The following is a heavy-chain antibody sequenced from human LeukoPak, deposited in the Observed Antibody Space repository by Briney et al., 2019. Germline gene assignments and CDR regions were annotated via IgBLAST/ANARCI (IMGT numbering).Heavy chain of an antibody. D-gene: IGHD3-3*01. Sequence: GASVKVSSKASGYTFTSYGISWVRQAPGQGLEWMGWISAYNGNTNYAQKLQGRVTMTTDTSTSTAYMELRSLRSDDTAVCYCASSEPFGVVIIPTMSAFDIWGQGTMVTVSS. CDR1: GYTFTSYG. CDR2: ISAYNGNT. J-gene: IGHJ3*02. CDR3: ASSEPFGVVIIPTMSAFDI. V-gene: IGHV1-18*01.